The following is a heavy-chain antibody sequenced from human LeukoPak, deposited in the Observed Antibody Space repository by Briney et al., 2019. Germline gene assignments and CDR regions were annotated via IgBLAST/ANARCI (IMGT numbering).Heavy chain of an antibody. J-gene: IGHJ3*02. D-gene: IGHD3-22*01. V-gene: IGHV3-30*02. Sequence: QAGGSLRLSCAASGFSFSSYGMHWVRQAPGKGLEWVAFIRYDGSNKYYADSVKGRFTISRDNSKNPLYLQMNSLRAEDTAVYYCAKVAVVITTRAFDIWGQGTMVTVSS. CDR2: IRYDGSNK. CDR1: GFSFSSYG. CDR3: AKVAVVITTRAFDI.